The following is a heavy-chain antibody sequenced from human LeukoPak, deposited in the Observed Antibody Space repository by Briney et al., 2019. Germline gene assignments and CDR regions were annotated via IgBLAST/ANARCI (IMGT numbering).Heavy chain of an antibody. CDR2: IYYSGST. V-gene: IGHV4-59*01. Sequence: SETLSLTCTVAGGSIRSYYWSWLRQPAGKGLEWIGYIYYSGSTNYNPSLKSRVSISVDTSKNQFSLKLSSVTAADTAVYYCARTGSTVTMLYPFDHWGQGTLVTVSS. J-gene: IGHJ4*02. CDR1: GGSIRSYY. D-gene: IGHD4-17*01. CDR3: ARTGSTVTMLYPFDH.